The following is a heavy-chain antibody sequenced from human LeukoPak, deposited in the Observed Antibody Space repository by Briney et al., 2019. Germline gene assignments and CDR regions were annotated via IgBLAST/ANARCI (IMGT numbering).Heavy chain of an antibody. D-gene: IGHD5-24*01. Sequence: GESLKISCKGSGYGFTSNWIGWVRQMPGKGLEWMGIIFPGDSDTRYNPSFQGQVTISADKSISTAYLQSSSLKASDTAMYYCASLRDGYNLYWRQGPLVTVSS. CDR1: GYGFTSNW. CDR3: ASLRDGYNLY. V-gene: IGHV5-51*01. J-gene: IGHJ4*02. CDR2: IFPGDSDT.